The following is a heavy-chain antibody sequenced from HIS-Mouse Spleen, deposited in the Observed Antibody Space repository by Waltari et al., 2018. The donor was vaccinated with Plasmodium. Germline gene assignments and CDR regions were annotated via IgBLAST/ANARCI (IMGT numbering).Heavy chain of an antibody. J-gene: IGHJ4*02. Sequence: QVQLQQWGAGLLKPSETLSLTCAVYGGSFSGYSWSWIRQPPGKGLEWIGEINNSGSTNYNPSLKSRVTISVDTSKNQFSLKLSSVTAADTAVYYCARGGIVGATIDYWGQGTLVTVSS. V-gene: IGHV4-34*01. D-gene: IGHD1-26*01. CDR2: INNSGST. CDR3: ARGGIVGATIDY. CDR1: GGSFSGYS.